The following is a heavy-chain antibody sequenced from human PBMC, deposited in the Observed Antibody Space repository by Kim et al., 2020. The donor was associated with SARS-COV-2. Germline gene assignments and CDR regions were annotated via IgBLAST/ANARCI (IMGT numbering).Heavy chain of an antibody. CDR1: GGSISSYY. CDR2: IYYSGST. Sequence: SETLSLTCTVSGGSISSYYWSWIRQPPGKGLEWIGYIYYSGSTNYNPSLKSRVTISVDTSKNQFSLKLSSVTAADTAVYYCARHGARWWSTVTTNDHWFDPWGQGTLVTVSS. CDR3: ARHGARWWSTVTTNDHWFDP. D-gene: IGHD4-4*01. V-gene: IGHV4-59*08. J-gene: IGHJ5*02.